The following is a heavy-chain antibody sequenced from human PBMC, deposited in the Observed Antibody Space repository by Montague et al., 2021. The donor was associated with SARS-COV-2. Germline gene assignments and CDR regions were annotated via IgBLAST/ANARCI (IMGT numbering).Heavy chain of an antibody. CDR2: IYYSGST. CDR3: ARLRAIEYDAFDI. D-gene: IGHD2-2*01. J-gene: IGHJ3*02. V-gene: IGHV4-59*01. Sequence: ETLSLTCSVSGGSITGYYWSWIRQPRGKGLEWIGYIYYSGSTKXNPSLKSRVTISLDTPKNQFSLMLTSMTAADTAVYYCARLRAIEYDAFDIWGQGTVVAVSS. CDR1: GGSITGYY.